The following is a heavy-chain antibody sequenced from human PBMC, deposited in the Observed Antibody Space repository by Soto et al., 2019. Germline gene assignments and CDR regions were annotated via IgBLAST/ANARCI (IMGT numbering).Heavy chain of an antibody. Sequence: PSETLSLTCAVSGYSISSGYYWGWIRQPPGKGLEWIGSIYHSGSTYYNPSLKSRVTISVDTSKNQFSLKLSSVTAADTAVYYCARGPYYYGSGSYYNQPTSPSNYYGMDVWGQGTTVTGLL. CDR1: GYSISSGYY. CDR2: IYHSGST. V-gene: IGHV4-38-2*01. D-gene: IGHD3-10*01. J-gene: IGHJ6*02. CDR3: ARGPYYYGSGSYYNQPTSPSNYYGMDV.